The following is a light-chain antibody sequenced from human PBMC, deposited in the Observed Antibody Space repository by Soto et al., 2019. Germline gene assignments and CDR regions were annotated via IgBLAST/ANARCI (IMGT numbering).Light chain of an antibody. CDR1: QSISSY. CDR3: QHRNSWPLT. Sequence: EIVLTQSPATLSLSPGERATLSCRASQSISSYLAWYQQKPGQAPRLLIHDASNRATGIPVRFSGSGSGTDFSLTISSLEPEDFAVYYCQHRNSWPLTFGGGTMVEI. CDR2: DAS. J-gene: IGKJ4*01. V-gene: IGKV3-11*01.